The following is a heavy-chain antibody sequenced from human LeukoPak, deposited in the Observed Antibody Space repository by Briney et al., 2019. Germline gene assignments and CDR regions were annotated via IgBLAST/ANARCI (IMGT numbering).Heavy chain of an antibody. J-gene: IGHJ4*02. CDR1: GFTFSGYV. V-gene: IGHV3-30-3*01. CDR3: ARVGKSGSYYYFDY. CDR2: ISYDGSNK. Sequence: PGGSLRLSCAASGFTFSGYVMNWVRQAPGKGLEWVALISYDGSNKYYADSVKGRFTISRDNAKNTLYLQMTILTAEDTAVYYCARVGKSGSYYYFDYWGQGTLVTVSS. D-gene: IGHD1-26*01.